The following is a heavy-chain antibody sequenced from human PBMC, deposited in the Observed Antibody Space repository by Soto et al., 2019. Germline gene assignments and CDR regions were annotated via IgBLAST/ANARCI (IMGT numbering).Heavy chain of an antibody. CDR2: ISSSSSTI. J-gene: IGHJ6*02. CDR3: ARDPGGSWQQWLVLPSYYYYGMDV. CDR1: GFTFSSYS. V-gene: IGHV3-48*02. Sequence: EVQLVESGGGLVQPGGSLRLSCAASGFTFSSYSMNWVRQAPGKGLEWVSYISSSSSTIYYADSVKGRFTISRDNAKNSLYLQMNSLRDEDTAVYYCARDPGGSWQQWLVLPSYYYYGMDVWGQGTTVTVSS. D-gene: IGHD6-19*01.